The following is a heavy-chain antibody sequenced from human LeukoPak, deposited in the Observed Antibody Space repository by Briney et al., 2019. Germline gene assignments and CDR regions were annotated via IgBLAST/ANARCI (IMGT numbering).Heavy chain of an antibody. J-gene: IGHJ4*02. D-gene: IGHD3-9*01. V-gene: IGHV1-69*05. CDR2: IIPIFGTA. Sequence: SVKVSCKASGGTFSSYAISWVRQAPGQGLEWMGGIIPIFGTANYAQKFQGRVTITTDESTSTAYKELSSLRSEDTAVYYCASANYDILTGSGYYFDYWGQGTLVTVSS. CDR1: GGTFSSYA. CDR3: ASANYDILTGSGYYFDY.